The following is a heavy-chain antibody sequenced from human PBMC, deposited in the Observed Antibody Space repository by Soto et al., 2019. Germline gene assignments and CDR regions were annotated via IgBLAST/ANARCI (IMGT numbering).Heavy chain of an antibody. CDR3: VRESPPVDY. CDR1: GYTFTSYA. Sequence: QVQLVQSGAEVKKPAASVKVSCKASGYTFTSYAISWVRQAPGQGLEWMGWISAYNGNTNYAQRLKGRVTMTTDTSPSTAYLALRRLRSYDTAVYYCVRESPPVDYWGKGTLVTVSS. J-gene: IGHJ4*02. CDR2: ISAYNGNT. V-gene: IGHV1-18*01.